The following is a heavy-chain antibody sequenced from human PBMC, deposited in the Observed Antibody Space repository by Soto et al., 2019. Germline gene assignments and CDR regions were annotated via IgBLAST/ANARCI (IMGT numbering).Heavy chain of an antibody. J-gene: IGHJ6*02. V-gene: IGHV5-10-1*01. Sequence: PGEPLKISCKGSGYSFTNYWISCVRQMPGKGLEWMGRIDPSDSYTNYSPSFQGHVTISADKSISTAYLQWSSLKASDTAMYYCARHYDYDFWSGYLNYYYYGMDVWGQGTTVTVSS. D-gene: IGHD3-3*01. CDR2: IDPSDSYT. CDR1: GYSFTNYW. CDR3: ARHYDYDFWSGYLNYYYYGMDV.